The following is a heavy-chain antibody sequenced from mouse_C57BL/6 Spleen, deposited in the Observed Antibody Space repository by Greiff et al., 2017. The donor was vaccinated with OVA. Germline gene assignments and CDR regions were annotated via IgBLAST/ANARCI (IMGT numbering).Heavy chain of an antibody. Sequence: EVKLVESGGGLVQPGGSMKLSCVASGFTFSNYWMNWVRQSPEKGLEWVAQIRLKSDNYATHYAESVKGRFTISRDDSKSSVYLQMNNLRAEDTGIYYCTGGAYYYGSRYFDVWGTGTTVTVSS. V-gene: IGHV6-3*01. J-gene: IGHJ1*03. CDR1: GFTFSNYW. D-gene: IGHD1-1*01. CDR2: IRLKSDNYAT. CDR3: TGGAYYYGSRYFDV.